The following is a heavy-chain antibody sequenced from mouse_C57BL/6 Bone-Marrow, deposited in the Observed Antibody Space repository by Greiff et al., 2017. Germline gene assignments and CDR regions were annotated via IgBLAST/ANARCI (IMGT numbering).Heavy chain of an antibody. D-gene: IGHD2-4*01. Sequence: VQLQQPGAELVKPGASVKLSCKASGYTFTNYWMHWVKQGPGQGLEWIGMMHPNGGSPDYNEKFKSEATLSVDKASRTAYMELSSLTSEDSAFYYCARSYDYDDDTMDNGGQGNAVTVSS. CDR2: MHPNGGSP. CDR1: GYTFTNYW. J-gene: IGHJ4*01. V-gene: IGHV1-64*01. CDR3: ARSYDYDDDTMDN.